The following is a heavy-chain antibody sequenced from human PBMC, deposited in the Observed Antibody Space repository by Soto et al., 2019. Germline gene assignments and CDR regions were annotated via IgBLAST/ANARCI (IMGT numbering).Heavy chain of an antibody. CDR3: ARGGQYSWDYGWFDP. CDR1: GGSITSANW. D-gene: IGHD4-17*01. J-gene: IGHJ5*02. V-gene: IGHV4-4*02. CDR2: ISHSGIT. Sequence: SETLSLTCAVSGGSITSANWWTWVRQPPGGGLEWIGEISHSGITYYNPSLKSRVTISMDTSKNQFSLRLSSLTAEDTAVYFCARGGQYSWDYGWFDPWGQGALVTVSS.